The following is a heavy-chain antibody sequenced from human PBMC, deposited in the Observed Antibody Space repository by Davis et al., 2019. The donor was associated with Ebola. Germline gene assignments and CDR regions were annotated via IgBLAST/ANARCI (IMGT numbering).Heavy chain of an antibody. CDR2: IIPIFGTA. CDR3: ARDEGTTMVRGPSAFDI. D-gene: IGHD3-10*01. V-gene: IGHV1-69*13. CDR1: GGTFSSYA. J-gene: IGHJ3*02. Sequence: SVKVSCKASGGTFSSYAISWVRQAPGQGLEWMGGIIPIFGTANYAQKFQGRVTITADESTSTAYMELSSLRSEDTAVYYCARDEGTTMVRGPSAFDIWGQGTMVTVSS.